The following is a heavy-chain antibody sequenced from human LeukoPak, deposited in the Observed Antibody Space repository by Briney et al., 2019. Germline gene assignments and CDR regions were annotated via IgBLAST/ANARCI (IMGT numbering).Heavy chain of an antibody. D-gene: IGHD6-13*01. Sequence: GGSLRLSCAASGFTFSSYAMHWVRQAPGKGLEWVAVISYDGSNKYYADSVKGRFTISRDNSKNTLYLQMNSLRAKDTAVYYCAREDPNSSWYLSGSIDYWGQGTLVTVSS. V-gene: IGHV3-30*04. CDR3: AREDPNSSWYLSGSIDY. J-gene: IGHJ4*02. CDR2: ISYDGSNK. CDR1: GFTFSSYA.